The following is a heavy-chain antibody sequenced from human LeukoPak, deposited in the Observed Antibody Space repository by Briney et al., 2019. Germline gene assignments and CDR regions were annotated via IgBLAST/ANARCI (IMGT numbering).Heavy chain of an antibody. CDR1: GFTISSYG. V-gene: IGHV3-33*01. CDR3: ARGRYYDSSGYNGFDP. D-gene: IGHD3-22*01. J-gene: IGHJ5*02. Sequence: GGSLRLSCAASGFTISSYGMHWVRQAPGKGLEWGAVIWYDGSNKYYADSVKGRFTISRDNSKNTLYLQMNSLRAEDTAVYYCARGRYYDSSGYNGFDPWGEGTLVTVSS. CDR2: IWYDGSNK.